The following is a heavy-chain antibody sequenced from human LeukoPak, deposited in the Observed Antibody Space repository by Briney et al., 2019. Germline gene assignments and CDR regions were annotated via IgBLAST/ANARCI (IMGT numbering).Heavy chain of an antibody. J-gene: IGHJ6*03. D-gene: IGHD3-10*01. Sequence: SETLSLTCTVSGYSISSGYYWGWIRQPPGKGLEWIGSIYHSGSTYYNPSLKSRVAISVDTSKNQFSLKLSSVTAADTAVYYCARDRLWFGRYPYYMDVWGKGTTVTISS. V-gene: IGHV4-38-2*02. CDR3: ARDRLWFGRYPYYMDV. CDR2: IYHSGST. CDR1: GYSISSGYY.